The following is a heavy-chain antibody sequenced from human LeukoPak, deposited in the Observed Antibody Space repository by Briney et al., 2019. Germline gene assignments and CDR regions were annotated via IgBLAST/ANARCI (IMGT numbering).Heavy chain of an antibody. CDR3: AKEKRYCSSTSCRYYYYMDV. CDR1: GFTFSSYA. V-gene: IGHV3-23*01. Sequence: GGSLRLSCAASGFTFSSYAMSWVRQAPGKGLEWVSAISGSGGSTYYADSVKGRFTISRDNSNNTLYLQMNSLRAEDTAVYYCAKEKRYCSSTSCRYYYYMDVWGKGTTVTVSS. J-gene: IGHJ6*03. D-gene: IGHD2-2*01. CDR2: ISGSGGST.